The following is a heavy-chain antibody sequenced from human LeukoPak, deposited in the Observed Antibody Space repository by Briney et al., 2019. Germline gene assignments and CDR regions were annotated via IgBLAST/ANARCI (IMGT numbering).Heavy chain of an antibody. CDR2: ISYDGSNK. CDR3: AKDGAVANWGSYNWLDP. D-gene: IGHD7-27*01. CDR1: GFTLRSYG. Sequence: GGSLRLSCAASGFTLRSYGMHWVRQAPGKGLEWVAVISYDGSNKYYADSVKGRFTTSRDNSKNTLYLQMNSLRAEDTAVYYCAKDGAVANWGSYNWLDPWGQGTLVTVSS. V-gene: IGHV3-30*18. J-gene: IGHJ5*02.